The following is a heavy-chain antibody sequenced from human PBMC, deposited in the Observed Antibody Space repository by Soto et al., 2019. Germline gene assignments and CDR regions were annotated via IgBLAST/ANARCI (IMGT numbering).Heavy chain of an antibody. CDR1: GFTFSDYY. V-gene: IGHV3-11*01. CDR2: ISSSGSTI. D-gene: IGHD2-15*01. CDR3: AREREDIVVVVAANSRAFDI. Sequence: QVQLVESGGGLVKPGGSLRLSCAASGFTFSDYYMSWIRQAPGKGLEWVSYISSSGSTIYYADSVKGRFTISRDNAKNSLDLQMNSLGGEDPAVYYCAREREDIVVVVAANSRAFDIWGQGTMVTVSS. J-gene: IGHJ3*02.